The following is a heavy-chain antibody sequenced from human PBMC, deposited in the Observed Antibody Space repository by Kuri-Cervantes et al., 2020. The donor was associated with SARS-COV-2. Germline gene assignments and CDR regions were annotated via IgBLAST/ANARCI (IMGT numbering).Heavy chain of an antibody. D-gene: IGHD1-26*01. J-gene: IGHJ6*03. CDR3: AKVVSYRYYYYMDV. V-gene: IGHV3-30*02. Sequence: GGSLRLSCATSGFTFSSYGMHWVRQAPGKGLEWVTFIRYDGSNQYYGDSVKGRFTISRDSSKNTLYLQMNSLRAEDTAVYYCAKVVSYRYYYYMDVWGKGTTVTVSS. CDR1: GFTFSSYG. CDR2: IRYDGSNQ.